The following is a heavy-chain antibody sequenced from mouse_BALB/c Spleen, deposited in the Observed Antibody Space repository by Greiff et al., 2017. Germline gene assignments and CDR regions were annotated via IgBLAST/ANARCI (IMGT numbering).Heavy chain of an antibody. D-gene: IGHD2-10*02. V-gene: IGHV1-5*01. J-gene: IGHJ3*01. CDR1: GYTFTSYW. CDR2: IYPGNSDT. Sequence: EVQLVESGTVLARPGASVKMSCKASGYTFTSYWMHWVKQRPGQGLEWIGAIYPGNSDTSYNQKFKGKAKLTAVTSTSTAYMELSSLTNEDSAVYYCTREYGNYAWFAYWGQGTLVTVSA. CDR3: TREYGNYAWFAY.